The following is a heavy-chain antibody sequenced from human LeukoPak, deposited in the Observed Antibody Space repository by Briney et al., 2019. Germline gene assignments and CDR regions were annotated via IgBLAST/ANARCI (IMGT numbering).Heavy chain of an antibody. J-gene: IGHJ4*02. CDR3: AKDIFRVAVAGAPFDY. D-gene: IGHD6-19*01. CDR1: GFTFDDYA. CDR2: ISWNSGSI. Sequence: GRSLRLSCAASGFTFDDYAMHWVRQAPGKGLEWVSGISWNSGSIGYADSVKGRFTISRDNAKNSLYLQMNSLRAEDTALYYCAKDIFRVAVAGAPFDYWGQGTLVTVSS. V-gene: IGHV3-9*01.